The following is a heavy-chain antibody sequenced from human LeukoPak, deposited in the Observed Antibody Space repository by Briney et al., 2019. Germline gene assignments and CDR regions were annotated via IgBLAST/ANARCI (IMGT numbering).Heavy chain of an antibody. J-gene: IGHJ4*02. CDR3: ARVGIAAAGGFDY. CDR1: GFTFSSYG. D-gene: IGHD6-13*01. V-gene: IGHV3-30*03. CDR2: ISYDGSNE. Sequence: GGSLRLSCAASGFTFSSYGMHWVRQAPGKGLEWVSVISYDGSNEYYADSVKGRFTISRDNSKNTLYLQMNSLRAEDTAVYYCARVGIAAAGGFDYWGQGTLVTVSS.